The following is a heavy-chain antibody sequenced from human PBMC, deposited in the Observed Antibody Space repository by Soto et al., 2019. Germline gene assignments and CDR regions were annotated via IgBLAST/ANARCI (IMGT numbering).Heavy chain of an antibody. D-gene: IGHD3-3*01. CDR2: IYSSGST. CDR1: GGTISGYY. CDR3: ARGQRFSDWFDP. Sequence: PSETLSLTCTVTGGTISGYYWTWIRQSAGGGLEWIGRIYSSGSTNYNPSLKSRVTISLGTSMNHFSLRLSSVTAADTAVYYCARGQRFSDWFDPWGQGTLVT. J-gene: IGHJ5*02. V-gene: IGHV4-4*07.